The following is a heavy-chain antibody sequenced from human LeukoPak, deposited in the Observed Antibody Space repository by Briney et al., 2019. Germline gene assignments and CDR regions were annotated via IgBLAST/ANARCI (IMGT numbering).Heavy chain of an antibody. D-gene: IGHD3-9*01. CDR2: IKRKTDGGTT. CDR3: NTDPQHHILTGFVFYYYYYYMDV. J-gene: IGHJ6*03. V-gene: IGHV3-15*01. Sequence: PGGSLRLSCAASGFTFSNAWLSWVRPAPGKGLEWVGRIKRKTDGGTTDYAAPVKGRFTISRDDSKNTLYLQMNSLKTEDTAVYYCNTDPQHHILTGFVFYYYYYYMDVWGKGTTVTVPS. CDR1: GFTFSNAW.